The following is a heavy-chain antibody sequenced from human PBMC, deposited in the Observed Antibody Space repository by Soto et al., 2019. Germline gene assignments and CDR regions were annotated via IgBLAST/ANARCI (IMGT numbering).Heavy chain of an antibody. D-gene: IGHD2-8*01. J-gene: IGHJ6*02. CDR1: GDVFRSYG. V-gene: IGHV1-69*13. CDR2: IIPISGTT. CDR3: ARVRCFNGLCHTADYGMDV. Sequence: SVKVSCKASGDVFRSYGINWVRQAPGQGLEWMGGIIPISGTTNYAQKFQGRVAITADESTDTVYMELSRLGSEDTAVYFCARVRCFNGLCHTADYGMDVWGQGTTVTV.